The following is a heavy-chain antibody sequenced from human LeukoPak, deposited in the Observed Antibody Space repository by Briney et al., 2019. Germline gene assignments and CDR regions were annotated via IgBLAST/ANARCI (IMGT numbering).Heavy chain of an antibody. V-gene: IGHV3-20*04. Sequence: GGSLRLSCVASEFIFDEYGMSWVRQAPGKGLEWVSGINWNGGSTNYADSVKGRFTISRDNAKNSLYLQMNSLRAEDTAVYYCAKKWAIDVWGKGTTVTISS. D-gene: IGHD1-26*01. CDR1: EFIFDEYG. J-gene: IGHJ6*04. CDR3: AKKWAIDV. CDR2: INWNGGST.